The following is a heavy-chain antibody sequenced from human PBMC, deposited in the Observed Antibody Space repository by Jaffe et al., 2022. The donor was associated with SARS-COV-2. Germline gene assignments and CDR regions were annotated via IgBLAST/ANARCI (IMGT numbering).Heavy chain of an antibody. Sequence: EVQLVESGGGLVKPGGSFRLSCVASGLTFSNAWMNWVRQTPGKGLEWVGRIRSKTDGGTTDYAAPVKGRVSISRDDSENTVYLQMNSLTTEDTAVYYCTTDGLGGVSQFEFWAQGTLVTVSS. CDR2: IRSKTDGGTT. D-gene: IGHD3-16*01. J-gene: IGHJ4*02. V-gene: IGHV3-15*01. CDR3: TTDGLGGVSQFEF. CDR1: GLTFSNAW.